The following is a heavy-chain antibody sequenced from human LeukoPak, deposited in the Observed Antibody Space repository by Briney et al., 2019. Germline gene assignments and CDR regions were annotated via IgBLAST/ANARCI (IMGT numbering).Heavy chain of an antibody. V-gene: IGHV3-66*01. D-gene: IGHD1-20*01. CDR1: GFTVSSNY. Sequence: GGSLRLSCAASGFTVSSNYMSWVRQAPGKGLEWVSVIYSGGTTYYADSVKGRFTVSRDNSKNTLYLQMNSLRADDTAVYYCARANWNDDAFDIWGQGTMVTVS. J-gene: IGHJ3*02. CDR2: IYSGGTT. CDR3: ARANWNDDAFDI.